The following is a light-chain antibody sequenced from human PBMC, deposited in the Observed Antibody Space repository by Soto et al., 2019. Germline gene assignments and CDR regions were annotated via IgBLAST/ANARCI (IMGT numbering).Light chain of an antibody. CDR1: QTINGR. CDR2: DVS. CDR3: QQYKVYPYT. Sequence: DIPMTQSPSTLSASIGDRVTITCRASQTINGRLAWYQQKPGRPPKLLIYDVSFLESGAPSRFSGSGSGTDFNLTISSLRPDDFATFYCQQYKVYPYTFGQGSRLDIQ. V-gene: IGKV1-5*01. J-gene: IGKJ2*01.